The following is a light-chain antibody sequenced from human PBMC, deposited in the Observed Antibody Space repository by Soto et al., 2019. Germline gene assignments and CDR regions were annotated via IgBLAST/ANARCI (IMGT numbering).Light chain of an antibody. J-gene: IGLJ1*01. CDR2: DVS. CDR3: SSYTSSSPL. CDR1: SSDVGGYNY. Sequence: QSVLTQPASVSGSPGQSITISCTGTSSDVGGYNYVSWYQQRPGKAPKLMIYDVSNRPSGVSNRFSGSKSGNTASLTISGLQAEDEADYYCSSYTSSSPLFGTGTKVTVL. V-gene: IGLV2-14*01.